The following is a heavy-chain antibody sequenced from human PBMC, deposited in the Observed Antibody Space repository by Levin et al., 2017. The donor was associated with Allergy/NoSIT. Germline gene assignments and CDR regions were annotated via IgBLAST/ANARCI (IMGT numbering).Heavy chain of an antibody. Sequence: PSETLSLTCAVYGGSFSGYYWSWIRQPPGKGLEWIGEINHSGSTNYNPSLKSRVTISVDTSKNQFSLKLSSVTAADTAVYYCARGYSSSWSRGVWFQHWGQGTLVTVSS. J-gene: IGHJ1*01. V-gene: IGHV4-34*01. CDR1: GGSFSGYY. CDR3: ARGYSSSWSRGVWFQH. D-gene: IGHD6-13*01. CDR2: INHSGST.